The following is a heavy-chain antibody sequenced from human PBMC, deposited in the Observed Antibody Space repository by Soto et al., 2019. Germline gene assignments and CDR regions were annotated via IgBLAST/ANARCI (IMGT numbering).Heavy chain of an antibody. V-gene: IGHV2-5*02. CDR1: GFSLSTSGVG. CDR2: IYWDDDK. Sequence: QITLKESGPTLVKPTQTLTLTCTFSGFSLSTSGVGVGWIRQRPGKALEWLALIYWDDDKRYSPSLKSRLTLTQDTSKNPVVLTLTNVDPVDTATYYCAHTRYDILTNSHAQFDYWGQGTLVTVSS. D-gene: IGHD3-9*01. J-gene: IGHJ4*02. CDR3: AHTRYDILTNSHAQFDY.